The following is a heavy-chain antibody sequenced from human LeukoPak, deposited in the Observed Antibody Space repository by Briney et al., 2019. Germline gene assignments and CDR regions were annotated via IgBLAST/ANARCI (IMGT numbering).Heavy chain of an antibody. V-gene: IGHV4-59*08. J-gene: IGHJ4*02. CDR3: ARKMGEDFDY. CDR1: GGSISSYY. D-gene: IGHD5-24*01. Sequence: SETLSLTCAVSGGSISSYYWSWIRQPPGKGLEWIGYIYYSGSTNYNPSLKSRVTISVDTSKNQFSLKLSSVTAADTAVYYCARKMGEDFDYWGQGTLVTVSS. CDR2: IYYSGST.